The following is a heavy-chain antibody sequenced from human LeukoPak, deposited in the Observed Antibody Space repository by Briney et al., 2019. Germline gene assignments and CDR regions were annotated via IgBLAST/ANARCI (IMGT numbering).Heavy chain of an antibody. CDR1: GFTFSSHG. CDR3: ARFSGSYWDY. V-gene: IGHV3-33*01. J-gene: IGHJ4*02. Sequence: GGSLRLSCAASGFTFSSHGMHWVRQAPGKGLEWVAVIWYDGSNKYYADSVKGRFTISRDNSENTLYLQMNSLRAEDTAVYYCARFSGSYWDYWGQGTLVTVSS. CDR2: IWYDGSNK. D-gene: IGHD3-10*01.